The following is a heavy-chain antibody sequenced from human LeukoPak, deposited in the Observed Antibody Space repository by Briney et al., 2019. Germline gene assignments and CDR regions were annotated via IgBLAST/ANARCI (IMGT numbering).Heavy chain of an antibody. Sequence: GGSLRLSCAASGFTVSKYWITWVRQTPGKGLEWMAIIKQDGSEKYYVDSVKGRFTISRDNAKNSLYLQMKSTTAEDTAVYSCPRDPLSVDWLAGGYWGQGTLVTVSS. V-gene: IGHV3-7*01. J-gene: IGHJ4*01. D-gene: IGHD3/OR15-3a*01. CDR2: IKQDGSEK. CDR1: GFTVSKYW. CDR3: PRDPLSVDWLAGGY.